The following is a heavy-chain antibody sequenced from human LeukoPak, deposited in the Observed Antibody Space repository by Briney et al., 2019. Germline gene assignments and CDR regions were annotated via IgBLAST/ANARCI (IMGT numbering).Heavy chain of an antibody. CDR3: ARERKVQAGWFDP. J-gene: IGHJ5*02. CDR2: INPNSGGT. Sequence: ASVKVSCKASGYTFTGYYTHWVRQAPGQGLEWMGRINPNSGGTNYAQKFQGRVTMTRDTSISTAYMELSRLRSDDTAVYYCARERKVQAGWFDPWGQGTLVTVSS. D-gene: IGHD1-14*01. CDR1: GYTFTGYY. V-gene: IGHV1-2*06.